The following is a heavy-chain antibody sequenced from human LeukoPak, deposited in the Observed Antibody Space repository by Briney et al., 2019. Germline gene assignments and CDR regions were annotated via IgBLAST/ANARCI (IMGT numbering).Heavy chain of an antibody. CDR1: GFTFSSYA. D-gene: IGHD6-6*01. Sequence: GGSLRLSCAASGFTFSSYAMSWVRQAPGKGLEWVSAISGSGGSTYYADSVKGRFTFSRDASKNTLYLQMNSLRVEDTAVYYCASGSLGSSSSTDCCPLDYWGQGTLVTVSS. CDR2: ISGSGGST. V-gene: IGHV3-23*01. J-gene: IGHJ4*02. CDR3: ASGSLGSSSSTDCCPLDY.